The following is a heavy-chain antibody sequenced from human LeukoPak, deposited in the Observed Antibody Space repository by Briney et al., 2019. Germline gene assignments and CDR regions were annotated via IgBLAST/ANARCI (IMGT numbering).Heavy chain of an antibody. Sequence: PSETLSLTCTVSGGSISSYYWSWIRQPPGKGPEWIGYIYYSGSTNYNPSLKSRVTISVDTSKNQFSLKLSSVTAADTAVYYCARLGTAMVTYGMDVWGQGTTVTVSS. CDR3: ARLGTAMVTYGMDV. J-gene: IGHJ6*02. CDR1: GGSISSYY. D-gene: IGHD5-18*01. V-gene: IGHV4-59*08. CDR2: IYYSGST.